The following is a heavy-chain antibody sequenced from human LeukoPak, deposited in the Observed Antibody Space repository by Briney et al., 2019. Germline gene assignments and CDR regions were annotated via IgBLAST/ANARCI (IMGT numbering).Heavy chain of an antibody. Sequence: ASVKVSCKASGYTFTGYYMHWVRQAPGQGLEWMGWINPNSGGTNYAQKFQGRVTMTRDTSISTAYMELSRLRSDDTAVYYCARGYVGNCSSTSCYRRNWFDPWGQGTLVTVSS. CDR2: INPNSGGT. D-gene: IGHD2-2*02. J-gene: IGHJ5*02. CDR3: ARGYVGNCSSTSCYRRNWFDP. V-gene: IGHV1-2*02. CDR1: GYTFTGYY.